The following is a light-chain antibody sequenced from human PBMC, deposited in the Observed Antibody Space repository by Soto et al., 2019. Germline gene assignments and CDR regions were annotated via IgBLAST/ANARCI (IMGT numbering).Light chain of an antibody. J-gene: IGKJ5*01. V-gene: IGKV1-39*01. CDR2: AAS. CDR1: QSISSY. CDR3: QHSYSTPRT. Sequence: DIQMTQSPSSLSASVGDRVTITCRASQSISSYLNWYQQKPGKAPKLQIYAASSLQSGVPSRFSGSGSGTDFTLTISSLQPEDFATYYCQHSYSTPRTFGQGTRLEIK.